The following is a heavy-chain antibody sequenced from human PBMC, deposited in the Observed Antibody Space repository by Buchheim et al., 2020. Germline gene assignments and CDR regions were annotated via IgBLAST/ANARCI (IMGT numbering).Heavy chain of an antibody. V-gene: IGHV4-34*01. Sequence: QVQLQQWGAGLLKPSETLSLTCAVYGGSFSGYYWSWIRQPPGKGLEWIGEINHSGSTNYNPSLKSRVTISVDTSKNQFSLKLSSVTAADTAVYYCARDCSSTSCYRDYYYYYGMVVWGQGIT. CDR1: GGSFSGYY. J-gene: IGHJ6*02. D-gene: IGHD2-2*02. CDR3: ARDCSSTSCYRDYYYYYGMVV. CDR2: INHSGST.